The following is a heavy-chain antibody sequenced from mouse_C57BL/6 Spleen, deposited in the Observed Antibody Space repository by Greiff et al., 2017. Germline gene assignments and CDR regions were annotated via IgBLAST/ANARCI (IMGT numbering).Heavy chain of an antibody. CDR3: ARVDYGSSGYFDV. D-gene: IGHD1-1*01. J-gene: IGHJ1*03. CDR2: ISYDGSN. Sequence: VQLKESGPGLVKPSQSLSLTCSVTGYSITSGYYWNWIRQFPGNKLEWMGYISYDGSNNYNPSLKNRISITLDTSKNQFFLKLNSVTTEDTATYYCARVDYGSSGYFDVWGTGTTVTVSS. V-gene: IGHV3-6*01. CDR1: GYSITSGYY.